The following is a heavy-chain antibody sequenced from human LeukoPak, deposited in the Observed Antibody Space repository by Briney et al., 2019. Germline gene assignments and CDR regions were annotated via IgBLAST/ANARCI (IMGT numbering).Heavy chain of an antibody. CDR1: GGTFSSYA. D-gene: IGHD5-24*01. J-gene: IGHJ4*02. V-gene: IGHV1-69*05. CDR2: IIPIFGTA. CDR3: ASTRLQYPTPNDYFDC. Sequence: GASVKVSCKASGGTFSSYAISWVRQAPGQGLEWMGGIIPIFGTANYAQKFQGRVTITTDESTSTAYMELSSLRSEDTAVYYCASTRLQYPTPNDYFDCWGQGTLVTVSS.